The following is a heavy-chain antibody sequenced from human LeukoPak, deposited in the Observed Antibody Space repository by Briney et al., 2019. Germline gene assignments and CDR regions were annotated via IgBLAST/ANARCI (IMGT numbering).Heavy chain of an antibody. CDR1: GFTFSSHG. CDR2: ISYDGSNK. D-gene: IGHD2-21*01. Sequence: GGSLRLSCGASGFTFSSHGMHWVRQAPGKGLEWVAVISYDGSNKYYADSVKGRFTISRDNSKSTLYLEVNTLRAEDTAVYYCAKDYSFYSHYYTMDVWGQGTTVTVSS. J-gene: IGHJ6*02. V-gene: IGHV3-30*18. CDR3: AKDYSFYSHYYTMDV.